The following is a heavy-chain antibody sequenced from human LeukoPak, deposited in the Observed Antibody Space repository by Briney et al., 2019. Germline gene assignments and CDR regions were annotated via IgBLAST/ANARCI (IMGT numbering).Heavy chain of an antibody. CDR3: AREGYYGSGSPPSLYFDY. V-gene: IGHV3-30-3*01. CDR2: TSSDLNVK. Sequence: GGSLRLSCAASGFTFRNYVIHWVRQAPGKGLEWVAVTSSDLNVKLYADSVKGRFTTSRDNSRSTLYLQMNSLRPEDTAIYYCAREGYYGSGSPPSLYFDYWGQGTRVTVSS. CDR1: GFTFRNYV. J-gene: IGHJ4*02. D-gene: IGHD3-10*01.